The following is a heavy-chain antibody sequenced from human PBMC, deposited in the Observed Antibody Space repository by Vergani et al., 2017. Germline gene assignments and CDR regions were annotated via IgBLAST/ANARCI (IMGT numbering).Heavy chain of an antibody. J-gene: IGHJ4*02. Sequence: VQLVESGGGLVQPGRSLRLSCAASGFTFDDYAMHWVRQAPGKGLEWVSGISWNSGSIGYADSVKGRFTISRDNAKNSLYLQMNSLRAEDTALYYCAKGVYCSSTSCPFDYWGQGTLVTVSS. CDR3: AKGVYCSSTSCPFDY. CDR2: ISWNSGSI. D-gene: IGHD2-2*01. CDR1: GFTFDDYA. V-gene: IGHV3-9*01.